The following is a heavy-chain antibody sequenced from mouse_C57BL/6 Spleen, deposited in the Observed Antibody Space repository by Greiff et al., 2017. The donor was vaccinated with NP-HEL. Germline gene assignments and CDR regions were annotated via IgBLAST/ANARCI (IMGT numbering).Heavy chain of an antibody. CDR2: IDPENGDT. CDR3: TTGHPMDY. Sequence: EVKVEESGAELVRPGASVKLSCTASGFNIKDDYMHWVKQRPEQGLEWIGWIDPENGDTEYASKFQGKATITADTSSNTAYLQLSSLTSEDTAVYYCTTGHPMDYWGQGTSVTVSS. J-gene: IGHJ4*01. CDR1: GFNIKDDY. V-gene: IGHV14-4*01.